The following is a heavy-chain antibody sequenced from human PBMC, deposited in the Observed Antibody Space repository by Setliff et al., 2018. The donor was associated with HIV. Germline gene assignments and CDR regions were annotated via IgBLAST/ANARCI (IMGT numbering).Heavy chain of an antibody. V-gene: IGHV4-59*08. Sequence: PSETLSLTCSVSGASIRDHYWSWIRQSPGKGLEWIGNIYYSGNTNYNPSFKSRVTISVDTSKNQFSLRVNSVTAADTAVYYCARSLVPSGYYYGRHAFDIWGQGTKVTVSS. CDR1: GASIRDHY. J-gene: IGHJ3*02. CDR2: IYYSGNT. D-gene: IGHD3-22*01. CDR3: ARSLVPSGYYYGRHAFDI.